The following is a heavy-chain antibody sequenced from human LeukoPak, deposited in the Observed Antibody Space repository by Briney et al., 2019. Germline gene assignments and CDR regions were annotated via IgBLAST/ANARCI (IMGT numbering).Heavy chain of an antibody. Sequence: PGGSLRLSCTASGFSVKSNYMSWVRQAPGKGLEWVANIKQDGSEKYYVDSVKGRFTISRDNAKNSLYLQMNSLRAEDTAVYYCARGRGSWYGVYFDYWGQGTLVTVSS. CDR1: GFSVKSNY. CDR3: ARGRGSWYGVYFDY. D-gene: IGHD6-13*01. J-gene: IGHJ4*02. V-gene: IGHV3-7*01. CDR2: IKQDGSEK.